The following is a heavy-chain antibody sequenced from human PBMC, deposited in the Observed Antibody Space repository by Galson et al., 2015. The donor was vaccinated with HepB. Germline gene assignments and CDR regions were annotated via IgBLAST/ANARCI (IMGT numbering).Heavy chain of an antibody. Sequence: SLRLSCAASGFTFSSYGMHWVRQAPGKGLEWVSSISSSSSYIYYADSVKGRFTISRDNAKNSLYLQMNSLRAEDTAVYYCARGAYCSGGSCYDSNWFDPWGQGTLVTVSS. J-gene: IGHJ5*02. CDR2: ISSSSSYI. V-gene: IGHV3-21*01. CDR3: ARGAYCSGGSCYDSNWFDP. CDR1: GFTFSSYG. D-gene: IGHD2-15*01.